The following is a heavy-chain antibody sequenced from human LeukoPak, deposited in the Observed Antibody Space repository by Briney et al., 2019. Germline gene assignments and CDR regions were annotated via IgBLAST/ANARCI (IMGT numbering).Heavy chain of an antibody. D-gene: IGHD4-17*01. CDR2: IYYSGST. CDR1: GGSISSGDYY. J-gene: IGHJ4*02. V-gene: IGHV4-30-4*01. CDR3: ARDVREVTTFDY. Sequence: PSQTLSLTCTVSGGSISSGDYYWSWIRQPPGTGLEWIGYIYYSGSTYYNPSLKSRVTISVDTSKNQFSLKLSSVTAADTAVYYCARDVREVTTFDYWGQGTLVTVSS.